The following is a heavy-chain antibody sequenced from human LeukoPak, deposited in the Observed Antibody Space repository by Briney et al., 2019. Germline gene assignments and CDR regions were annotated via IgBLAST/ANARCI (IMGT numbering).Heavy chain of an antibody. CDR1: GFTVSSYA. V-gene: IGHV3-23*01. D-gene: IGHD3-16*01. CDR2: ISVSGGST. CDR3: AKGARLRVSCDY. Sequence: GGSLRLSCAASGFTVSSYAMSWVRQAPGKGLEWVSAISVSGGSTYYADSVRGRFTISRDNSKNTLYLQMNSLRAEDTAVYYCAKGARLRVSCDYCGQGTLVTVSS. J-gene: IGHJ4*02.